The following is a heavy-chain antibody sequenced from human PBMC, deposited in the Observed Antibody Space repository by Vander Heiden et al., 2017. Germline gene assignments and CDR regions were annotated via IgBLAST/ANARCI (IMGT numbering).Heavy chain of an antibody. Sequence: QVQLVESGGCVVRPGRSLRPSCAASGFTFSSYGMHWVRQAPGKGLEWVAVIAYDGSNKYYADSVKGRFTISRDNSKNTLYLQMNSLRAEDTAGYYCAKDHSAEDFDYWGQGTLVTVSS. CDR3: AKDHSAEDFDY. D-gene: IGHD4-4*01. CDR2: IAYDGSNK. CDR1: GFTFSSYG. J-gene: IGHJ4*02. V-gene: IGHV3-30*18.